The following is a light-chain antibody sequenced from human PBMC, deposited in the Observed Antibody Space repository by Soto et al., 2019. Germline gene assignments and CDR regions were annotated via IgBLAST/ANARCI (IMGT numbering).Light chain of an antibody. Sequence: DIHMTQSPSTLSASVGDRVTVTCRASQNSNKLLAWYQQKPGKAPQLLISKAPSLESGVPSRFSGSGSGTEVTLTITNLQPDDSATYYCKQYEYYWTFGQGTKVEIK. CDR2: KAP. CDR3: KQYEYYWT. J-gene: IGKJ1*01. V-gene: IGKV1-5*03. CDR1: QNSNKL.